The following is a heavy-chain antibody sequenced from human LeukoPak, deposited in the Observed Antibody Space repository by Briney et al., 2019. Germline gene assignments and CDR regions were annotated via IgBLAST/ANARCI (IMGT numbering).Heavy chain of an antibody. V-gene: IGHV3-23*01. J-gene: IGHJ5*02. CDR1: GFSFSPYT. CDR3: AKGLGGDCSSFSCYRTFDP. CDR2: ISEDVVTA. Sequence: GGSLRLSCAASGFSFSPYTMNWVRQAPGKGLEWVSIISEDVVTAYYADSVRGRFTISRDNSKNTLYLQMNSLRPEDTALYYCAKGLGGDCSSFSCYRTFDPWVQGTLVTVSS. D-gene: IGHD2-2*01.